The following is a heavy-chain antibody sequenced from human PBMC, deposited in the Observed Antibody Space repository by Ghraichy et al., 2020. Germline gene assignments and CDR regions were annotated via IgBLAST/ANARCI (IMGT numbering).Heavy chain of an antibody. D-gene: IGHD3-10*01. CDR3: SSGDTFDI. Sequence: GVLNISCAASGLIFGSYWMTWVRQAPGKGLEWVANINQDGREKYYVGSVRGRSTISRDNAKNSLYLQMNNLSAEDTAVYYCSSGDTFDIWGRGTMVTVSS. J-gene: IGHJ3*02. CDR2: INQDGREK. CDR1: GLIFGSYW. V-gene: IGHV3-7*03.